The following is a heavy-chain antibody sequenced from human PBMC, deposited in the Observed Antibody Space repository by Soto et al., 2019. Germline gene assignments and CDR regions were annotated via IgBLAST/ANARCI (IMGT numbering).Heavy chain of an antibody. CDR1: GFTFSSYA. J-gene: IGHJ1*01. V-gene: IGHV3-23*01. CDR3: AKARGSRTPAPSSY. CDR2: ISGSGGDT. Sequence: GGSLRLSCAASGFTFSSYAMSWVRQAPGKGLEWVSVISGSGGDTYYADSVKGRFTISRDNSKNTLSLQMNSLRAEDTAVYYCAKARGSRTPAPSSYRGQGTLVTVSS. D-gene: IGHD2-15*01.